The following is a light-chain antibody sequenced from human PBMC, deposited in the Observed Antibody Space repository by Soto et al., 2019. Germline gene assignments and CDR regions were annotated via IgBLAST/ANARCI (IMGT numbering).Light chain of an antibody. V-gene: IGLV2-8*01. CDR2: DVS. CDR1: SSDVGGYNY. CDR3: SSYAGSNNVV. Sequence: QSALTQPASGSGSPGQSVTISCTGTSSDVGGYNYVSWYQQHPGKAPKLMIYDVSKRPSGVPDRFSGSKSGNTASLTVSGLQAEDEADYYCSSYAGSNNVVFGGGTKLTVL. J-gene: IGLJ2*01.